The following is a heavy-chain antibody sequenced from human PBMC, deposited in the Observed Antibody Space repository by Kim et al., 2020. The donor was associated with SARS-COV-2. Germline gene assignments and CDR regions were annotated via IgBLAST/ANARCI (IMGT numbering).Heavy chain of an antibody. J-gene: IGHJ4*02. Sequence: TEYAASVKGRVTISRDDSENSLYLQMNSLKTEDTAVYYCARVANRGGSGNWGQGTLVTVSS. CDR2: T. D-gene: IGHD3-10*01. V-gene: IGHV3-72*01. CDR3: ARVANRGGSGN.